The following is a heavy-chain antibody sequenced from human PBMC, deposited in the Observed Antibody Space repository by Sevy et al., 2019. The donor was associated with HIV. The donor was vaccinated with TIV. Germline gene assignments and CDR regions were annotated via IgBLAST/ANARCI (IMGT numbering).Heavy chain of an antibody. Sequence: GGSLRLSCAASGFTFSDYAIHWVRQAPGKGLEWVAFIWYDGSNKYYTDFVKGRFAISRDNSKNMLYLQMNSLRVEDTAVYYCAKLVVPAASNDDILTGYPDLRVNYGMDVWGQWTTVTVSS. CDR3: AKLVVPAASNDDILTGYPDLRVNYGMDV. V-gene: IGHV3-30*02. J-gene: IGHJ6*02. CDR1: GFTFSDYA. D-gene: IGHD3-9*01. CDR2: IWYDGSNK.